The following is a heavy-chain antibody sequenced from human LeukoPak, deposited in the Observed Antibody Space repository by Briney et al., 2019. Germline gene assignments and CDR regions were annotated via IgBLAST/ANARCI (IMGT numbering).Heavy chain of an antibody. CDR1: GGSFSGYY. CDR2: INHSGST. Sequence: TSETLSLTCAVYGGSFSGYYWSWIRQPPGKGLEWIGEINHSGSTNYNPSLKSRVTISVDTSKNQFSLKLSSVTAADTAVYYCARGPPLYSYGYQGAFDIWGQGTMVTVSS. J-gene: IGHJ3*02. V-gene: IGHV4-34*01. D-gene: IGHD5-18*01. CDR3: ARGPPLYSYGYQGAFDI.